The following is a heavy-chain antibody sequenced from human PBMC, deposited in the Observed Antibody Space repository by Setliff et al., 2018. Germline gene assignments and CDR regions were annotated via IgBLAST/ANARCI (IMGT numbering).Heavy chain of an antibody. J-gene: IGHJ4*02. V-gene: IGHV4-39*01. CDR1: GASLSSGTYY. CDR3: ARTGTYRYFDY. Sequence: SETLSLTCTVPGASLSSGTYYWGWIRQPPGKGLEWIGRIYYRGDTYYNASLKGRLTISVDTAQNQFSQRLTSVTAADTAVYYCARTGTYRYFDYWGQGALVTVSS. CDR2: IYYRGDT. D-gene: IGHD1-1*01.